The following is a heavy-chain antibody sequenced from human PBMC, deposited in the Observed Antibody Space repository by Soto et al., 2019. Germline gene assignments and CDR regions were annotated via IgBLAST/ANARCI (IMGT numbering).Heavy chain of an antibody. D-gene: IGHD2-15*01. V-gene: IGHV5-51*01. J-gene: IGHJ5*02. CDR2: IDPSDSET. CDR1: GYSYSHYL. Sequence: GESLNLSCTASGYSYSHYLIGWVRQMPGKGLEWMGVIDPSDSETGYSPSFQGQVTISADRSISTAYLQWSSLKASDTAMYYCAREFCSGGNCYTYYFDPWGQGIPVTVSS. CDR3: AREFCSGGNCYTYYFDP.